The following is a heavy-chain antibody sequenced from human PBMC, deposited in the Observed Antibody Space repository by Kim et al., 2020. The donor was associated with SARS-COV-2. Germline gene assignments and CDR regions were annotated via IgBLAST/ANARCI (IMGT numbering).Heavy chain of an antibody. J-gene: IGHJ6*04. Sequence: GGSLRLSCAASGFTLRNYALHWVRQAPGKGLEWVAGISYDGSNKSYADSVKGRYSISRDNSEDTLYLHMNSQRMDDTALYYCEPDLAQWLSSRYFYGMDVGGKGTTVPVPS. CDR3: EPDLAQWLSSRYFYGMDV. V-gene: IGHV3-30*04. CDR1: GFTLRNYA. CDR2: ISYDGSNK. D-gene: IGHD6-19*01.